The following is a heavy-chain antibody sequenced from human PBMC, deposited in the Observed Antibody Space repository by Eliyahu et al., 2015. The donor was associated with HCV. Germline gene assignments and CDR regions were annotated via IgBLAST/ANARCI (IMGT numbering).Heavy chain of an antibody. CDR3: ARESSWAPGVVLWFGESTDAFDI. J-gene: IGHJ3*02. D-gene: IGHD3-10*01. Sequence: QVQLQESGPGLVKPSETLSLTCAVSGYSISSGYYWGWIRQPPGKGLEWIGSIYHSGSTYYNPSLKSRVTISVDTSKNQFSLKLSSVTAADTAVYYCARESSWAPGVVLWFGESTDAFDIWGQGTMVTVSS. CDR1: GYSISSGYY. CDR2: IYHSGST. V-gene: IGHV4-38-2*02.